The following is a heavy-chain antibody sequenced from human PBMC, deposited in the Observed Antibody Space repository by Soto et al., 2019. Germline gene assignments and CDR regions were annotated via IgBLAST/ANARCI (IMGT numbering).Heavy chain of an antibody. CDR3: ARGGVVVPAAMDV. V-gene: IGHV4-59*01. CDR2: IYYSGST. D-gene: IGHD2-2*01. J-gene: IGHJ6*02. CDR1: GGSISSYY. Sequence: SETLSLTCTVSGGSISSYYWSWIRQPPGKGLEWIGYIYYSGSTNYNPSLKSRVTISVDTSKNQFSLKLSSVTAADTAVYYCARGGVVVPAAMDVWGQGTTVTVSS.